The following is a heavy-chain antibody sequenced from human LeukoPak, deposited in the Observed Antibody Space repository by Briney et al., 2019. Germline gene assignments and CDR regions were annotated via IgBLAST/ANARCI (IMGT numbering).Heavy chain of an antibody. Sequence: PGGSLRLSCAASGFTFSSYWMTWVRQVPGKGLECVADINPDGKVQHYADSVKGRFIISRNNARNSLYLQMNTLRAEDTAIYYCARDFYASGSHDSWGQGTLVTVSS. CDR3: ARDFYASGSHDS. CDR1: GFTFSSYW. CDR2: INPDGKVQ. V-gene: IGHV3-7*03. D-gene: IGHD3-10*01. J-gene: IGHJ4*02.